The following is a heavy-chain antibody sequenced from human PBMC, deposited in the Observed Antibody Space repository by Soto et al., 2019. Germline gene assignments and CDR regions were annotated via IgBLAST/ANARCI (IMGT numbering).Heavy chain of an antibody. Sequence: SETLSLTCAVYGGSFSGYYWSWIRQPPGKGLEWIGEINHSGSTNYNPSLKSRVTISVDTSKNQFSLKLSSVTAADTAVYYCASTIVVPAATSDAFDIWGQGTMVTVSS. D-gene: IGHD2-2*01. CDR1: GGSFSGYY. V-gene: IGHV4-34*01. CDR2: INHSGST. J-gene: IGHJ3*02. CDR3: ASTIVVPAATSDAFDI.